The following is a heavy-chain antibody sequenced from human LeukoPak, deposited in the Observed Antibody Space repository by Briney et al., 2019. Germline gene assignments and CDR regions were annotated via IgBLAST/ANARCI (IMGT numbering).Heavy chain of an antibody. J-gene: IGHJ4*02. V-gene: IGHV3-23*01. Sequence: PGGSLRLPCAASGFTFSSYATSWVRQAPEKGLEWGSSVSDAGASTNFSDSVKGWFTISRDNSKNTLSLQMNSVRVEDTAVYYCAKDLVAGSDYWGQGALVTVSS. CDR2: VSDAGAST. CDR3: AKDLVAGSDY. CDR1: GFTFSSYA. D-gene: IGHD6-19*01.